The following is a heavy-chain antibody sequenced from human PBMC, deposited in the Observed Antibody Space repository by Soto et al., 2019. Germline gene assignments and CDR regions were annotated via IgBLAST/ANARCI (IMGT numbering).Heavy chain of an antibody. V-gene: IGHV1-46*03. CDR1: GYTFTSYY. CDR3: ARDIVATLGVDYYYYYYMDV. D-gene: IGHD5-12*01. J-gene: IGHJ6*03. CDR2: INPSGGST. Sequence: QVQLVQSGAEVKKPGASVKVSCKASGYTFTSYYMHWVRQAPGQGLEWMGIINPSGGSTSYAQKFQGRVTMTRDTSTSTVYMELSSLISEDTAVYYCARDIVATLGVDYYYYYYMDVWGKGSTVPVSS.